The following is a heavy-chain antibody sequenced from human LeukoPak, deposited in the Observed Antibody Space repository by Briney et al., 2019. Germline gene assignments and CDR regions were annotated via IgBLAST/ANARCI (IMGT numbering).Heavy chain of an antibody. J-gene: IGHJ3*02. CDR3: ARKTTVYDAFDI. V-gene: IGHV3-30*04. D-gene: IGHD4-17*01. CDR1: RFTYSSYA. Sequence: GGSLRLSCAASRFTYSSYAMHWVRQAPGKGLEGVAVISYDGTNKFYADSVKGRFTISRDNSQNTLYLLMNSMRAEDTAVYYCARKTTVYDAFDIWGQGTMVTVSS. CDR2: ISYDGTNK.